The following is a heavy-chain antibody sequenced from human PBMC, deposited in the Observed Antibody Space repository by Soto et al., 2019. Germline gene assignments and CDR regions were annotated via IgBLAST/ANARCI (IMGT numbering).Heavy chain of an antibody. Sequence: HVQLVQSGGELKKPGASVKVSCNTSGYTFNTYFITWVRQAPGQGLAWMGWISPHNGNTNYAEKFQGRVTMTADTITKTAYMELRNLRIDDTAVYYCARVTGNSFDYWGQGTPVTVSS. CDR2: ISPHNGNT. J-gene: IGHJ4*02. CDR1: GYTFNTYF. CDR3: ARVTGNSFDY. V-gene: IGHV1-18*01.